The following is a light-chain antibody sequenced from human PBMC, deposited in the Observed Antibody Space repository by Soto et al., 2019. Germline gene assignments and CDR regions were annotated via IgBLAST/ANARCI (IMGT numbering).Light chain of an antibody. Sequence: DIVMNQSPLYLPVNPGEPASISCRSSQSLLHSDGYNYLDWYLQKPGQSPQLLIYLGSNRASGVPDRCSGSGSGTDFTLKISRVEAEDVGVYYCMQALQTPLFTFGPGTKVDLK. J-gene: IGKJ3*01. CDR3: MQALQTPLFT. CDR2: LGS. V-gene: IGKV2-28*01. CDR1: QSLLHSDGYNY.